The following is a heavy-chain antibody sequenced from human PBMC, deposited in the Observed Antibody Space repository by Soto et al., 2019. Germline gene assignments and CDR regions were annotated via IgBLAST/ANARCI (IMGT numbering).Heavy chain of an antibody. Sequence: EVQLVESGGGLVQPGTSLRLSSAASGFTFDDYAMHWVRQAPGKGLEWVSGIVWNNGNIAYADSVKGRFIISRDNAKNSLYLPMNSLRTEDTALYFCVRIPAAIGYMDVWGKGTTVTVSS. CDR2: IVWNNGNI. V-gene: IGHV3-9*01. D-gene: IGHD2-2*01. CDR3: VRIPAAIGYMDV. J-gene: IGHJ6*03. CDR1: GFTFDDYA.